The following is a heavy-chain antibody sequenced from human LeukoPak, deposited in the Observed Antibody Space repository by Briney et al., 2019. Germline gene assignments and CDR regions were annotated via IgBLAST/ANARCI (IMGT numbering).Heavy chain of an antibody. CDR1: GCTFSSYA. J-gene: IGHJ4*02. Sequence: KPGGSLRLSCAASGCTFSSYAMSWVRQAPGKGLEWVSSISSSSSYIYYADSVKGRFTISRDNAKNSLYLQMNSLRAEDTAVYYCARDLWEGYFDWLPLGDYWGQGTLVTVSS. CDR2: ISSSSSYI. CDR3: ARDLWEGYFDWLPLGDY. V-gene: IGHV3-21*01. D-gene: IGHD3-9*01.